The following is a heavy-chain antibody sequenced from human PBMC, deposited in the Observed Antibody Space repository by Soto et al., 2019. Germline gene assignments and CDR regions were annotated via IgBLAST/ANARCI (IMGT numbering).Heavy chain of an antibody. CDR2: TRNKANSYTT. D-gene: IGHD1-26*01. J-gene: IGHJ4*02. CDR3: ARGSGSYRYFDS. V-gene: IGHV3-72*01. CDR1: GFTFSDHY. Sequence: EVQLVESGGGLVQPGGSLRLSCAVSGFTFSDHYMDWVRQAPGKGLEWVGRTRNKANSYTTEYAASVKGRFIVSRDDSNDSLHLQMNSLKTEDTAVYYCARGSGSYRYFDSWGQGTLVTVSS.